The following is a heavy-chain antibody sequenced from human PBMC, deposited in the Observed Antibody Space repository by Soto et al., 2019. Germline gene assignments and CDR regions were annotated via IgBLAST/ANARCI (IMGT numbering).Heavy chain of an antibody. CDR1: GFKFSNYA. J-gene: IGHJ4*02. V-gene: IGHV3-23*01. CDR2: ISATGGGT. D-gene: IGHD3-16*01. CDR3: AKDRRAGGNSAFYFDF. Sequence: PGGSLRLSCAAHGFKFSNYAMSWVRQAPGKGLEWVSLISATGGGTYYADSVKGRFTISRDNSHNTLYLQVHSLTAEDTAVYYCAKDRRAGGNSAFYFDFWGQGAQVTVSS.